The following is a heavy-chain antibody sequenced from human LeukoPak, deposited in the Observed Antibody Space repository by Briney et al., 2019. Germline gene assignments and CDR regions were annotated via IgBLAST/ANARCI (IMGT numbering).Heavy chain of an antibody. V-gene: IGHV3-9*01. Sequence: PGDSLTLSCAPSGFIFDDFSMLWVRQVPGKGLEWVSSITWHGRSTAYADSVRGRFTISRDNAKYSLYLQMNSLRPEDTAFYYCTKATTRRVPAATIDSWGQGTLVTVSS. CDR2: ITWHGRST. D-gene: IGHD6-13*01. CDR3: TKATTRRVPAATIDS. J-gene: IGHJ4*02. CDR1: GFIFDDFS.